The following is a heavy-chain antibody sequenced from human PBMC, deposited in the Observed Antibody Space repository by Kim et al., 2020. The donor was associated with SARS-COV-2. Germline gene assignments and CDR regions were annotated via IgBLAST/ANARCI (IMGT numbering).Heavy chain of an antibody. CDR1: GFTLMNHW. J-gene: IGHJ3*01. V-gene: IGHV3-74*01. CDR3: TREVPHRSVDF. Sequence: GGSLRLSCAASGFTLMNHWMHWVRQVPGKGLVWVSHINIDGSITTYADSVKGRFTISRDNAKNTLDLQMNSLRAEDTAVYYCTREVPHRSVDFWGQGTKV. CDR2: INIDGSIT.